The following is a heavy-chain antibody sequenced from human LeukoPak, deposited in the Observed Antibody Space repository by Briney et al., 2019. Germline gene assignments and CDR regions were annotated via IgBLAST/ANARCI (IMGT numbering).Heavy chain of an antibody. CDR3: ARAPSGFTSGSGDH. V-gene: IGHV1-18*01. CDR1: GYSFTSYG. Sequence: GASVKVSCKASGYSFTSYGITWVRQAPGQGLEWMGWISTYDGHANYAQKLQGRVTLTTDTSTVTAYMELRSLRSDDTAVYYCARAPSGFTSGSGDHWGQGTLVTVSS. J-gene: IGHJ4*02. CDR2: ISTYDGHA. D-gene: IGHD5-18*01.